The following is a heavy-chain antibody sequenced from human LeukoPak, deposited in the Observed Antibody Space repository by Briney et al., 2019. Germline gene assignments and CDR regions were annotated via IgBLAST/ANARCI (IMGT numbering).Heavy chain of an antibody. CDR2: IKSKTDGGTT. CDR3: TTDWRKLGDY. J-gene: IGHJ4*02. Sequence: VGRIKSKTDGGTTDYAAPVKGRFTISRDDSKNTLYLQMNSLKTEDTAVYYCTTDWRKLGDYWGQGTLVTVSS. V-gene: IGHV3-15*01. D-gene: IGHD4-23*01.